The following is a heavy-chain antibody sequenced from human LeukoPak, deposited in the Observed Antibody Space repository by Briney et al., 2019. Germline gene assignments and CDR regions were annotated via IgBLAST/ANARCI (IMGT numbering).Heavy chain of an antibody. Sequence: ASVKVSCKASGYTFTGYYMHWVRQAPGQGLEWMGWINPNSGGTNYAQKFQGRVTMTRDTSISTAYMELSRLRSDDTAVYYCARERPGDYYGSGEPYFDYWGQGTLATVSS. CDR2: INPNSGGT. V-gene: IGHV1-2*02. D-gene: IGHD3-10*01. CDR3: ARERPGDYYGSGEPYFDY. J-gene: IGHJ4*02. CDR1: GYTFTGYY.